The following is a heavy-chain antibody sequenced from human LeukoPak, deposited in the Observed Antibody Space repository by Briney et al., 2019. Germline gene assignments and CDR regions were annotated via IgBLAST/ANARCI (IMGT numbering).Heavy chain of an antibody. D-gene: IGHD6-6*01. CDR1: GGSISSSSYY. Sequence: PSETLSLTCTVSGGSISSSSYYWGWIRQPPGKGLEWIGSIYYSGSTYYNPSLKSRVTISVDTSKNQFSLKLSSVTAADTAVYYCAATLGYSSSLVAFDYWGQGTLVTVSS. CDR2: IYYSGST. V-gene: IGHV4-39*07. CDR3: AATLGYSSSLVAFDY. J-gene: IGHJ4*02.